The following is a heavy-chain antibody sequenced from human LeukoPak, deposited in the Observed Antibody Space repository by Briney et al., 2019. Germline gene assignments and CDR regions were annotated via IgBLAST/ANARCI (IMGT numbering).Heavy chain of an antibody. CDR3: ARGRYCSADICPGGDAFDI. CDR1: GGSISGYY. V-gene: IGHV4-4*09. D-gene: IGHD2-15*01. Sequence: PSETLSLTCTVSGGSISGYYWSWIRQPPGKGLEWIGYIYTSGNTNFNPSLKSRVTMSVDTSKNQFSLKLSSVTAADTAVYYCARGRYCSADICPGGDAFDIWGQGTMVSVSS. CDR2: IYTSGNT. J-gene: IGHJ3*02.